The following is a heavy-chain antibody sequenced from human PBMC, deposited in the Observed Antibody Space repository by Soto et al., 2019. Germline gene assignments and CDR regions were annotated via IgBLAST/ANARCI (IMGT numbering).Heavy chain of an antibody. CDR2: IIPIFGTA. CDR1: GGTFSSYA. V-gene: IGHV1-69*13. CDR3: ARDYAETYYYDSSGYSP. J-gene: IGHJ5*02. D-gene: IGHD3-22*01. Sequence: ASVKVSCKASGGTFSSYAISWVRQAPGQGLEWMGGIIPIFGTANYAQKFQGRVTITADESTSTAYMELSSLRSEDTAVYYCARDYAETYYYDSSGYSPWGKGTLVTVSS.